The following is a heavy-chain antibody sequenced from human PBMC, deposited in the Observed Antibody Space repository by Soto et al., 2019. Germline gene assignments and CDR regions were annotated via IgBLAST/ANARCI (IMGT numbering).Heavy chain of an antibody. CDR1: GGSFSGYY. Sequence: QVQLQQWGAGLLKPSETLSLTCAVYGGSFSGYYWSWIRQSPGKGLEWIGEITHSGSTNYNSSLKSRVTISVDTSKNPFSLKLSSVTDADTAVYYCARGRTLRYWGQGTLVTVSS. CDR2: ITHSGST. V-gene: IGHV4-34*02. CDR3: ARGRTLRY. J-gene: IGHJ4*02.